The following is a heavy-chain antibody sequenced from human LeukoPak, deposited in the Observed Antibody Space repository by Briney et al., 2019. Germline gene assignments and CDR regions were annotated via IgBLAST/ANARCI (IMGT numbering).Heavy chain of an antibody. Sequence: PGGSLRLSCAASGFTFSSYAMSWVRQAPGKGLEWVSAISGSGGSTYYVDSVKGRFTISRDNAKNSLYLQMNSLRAEDTAVYYCAREAAGDYYFDYWGQGTLVTVSS. CDR3: AREAAGDYYFDY. D-gene: IGHD6-13*01. V-gene: IGHV3-23*01. J-gene: IGHJ4*02. CDR2: ISGSGGST. CDR1: GFTFSSYA.